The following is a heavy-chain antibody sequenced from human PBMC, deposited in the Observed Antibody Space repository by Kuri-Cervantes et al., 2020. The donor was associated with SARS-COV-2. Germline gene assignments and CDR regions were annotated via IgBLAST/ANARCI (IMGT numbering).Heavy chain of an antibody. CDR3: AIFLIPGVVDY. J-gene: IGHJ4*02. CDR1: GYRFTSYW. CDR2: IDPSDSYT. Sequence: GGSLRLSCKGCGYRFTSYWISWVRQMPGKGLEWMGRIDPSDSYTNYSPSFQGHVTISADKSINTADLQWSGLRASDTAIYYCAIFLIPGVVDYWGPGTLVTVSS. V-gene: IGHV5-10-1*01. D-gene: IGHD2/OR15-2a*01.